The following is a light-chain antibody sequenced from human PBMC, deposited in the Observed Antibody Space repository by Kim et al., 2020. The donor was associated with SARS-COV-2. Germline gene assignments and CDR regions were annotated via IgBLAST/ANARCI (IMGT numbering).Light chain of an antibody. CDR1: QSISNN. Sequence: IVVTQSPATLSVSPGERATLSCRASQSISNNLAWYQQKPGQAPRLLMYDVSTRATGIPARFSGSGSGTEFTLTISSLQSEDFAVYYCHQYSNWPPETFGQGTKLEI. J-gene: IGKJ2*01. CDR3: HQYSNWPPET. V-gene: IGKV3-15*01. CDR2: DVS.